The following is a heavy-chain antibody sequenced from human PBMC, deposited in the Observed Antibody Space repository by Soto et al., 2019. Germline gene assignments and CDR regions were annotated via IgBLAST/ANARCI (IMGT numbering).Heavy chain of an antibody. V-gene: IGHV1-18*01. D-gene: IGHD4-4*01. J-gene: IGHJ4*02. CDR3: ARMRDRSNDY. CDR1: GYTSVSYG. CDR2: NSAYNGNT. Sequence: QVQLVQSGAEVKKPGASVKVSCKASGYTSVSYGISWVRQAAGQGLEGMGWNSAYNGNTNYAQKFQGRGTMTTDTSTSTAYMELRSLRSEDTAVYYCARMRDRSNDYWGQGTLVTVST.